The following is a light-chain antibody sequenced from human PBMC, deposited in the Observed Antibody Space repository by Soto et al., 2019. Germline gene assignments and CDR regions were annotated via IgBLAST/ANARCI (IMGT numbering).Light chain of an antibody. CDR2: DAS. CDR1: QRVGGNY. J-gene: IGKJ1*01. CDR3: QQYGSSTWT. Sequence: ELVLTQSPVTLSLSPGERATLSCRASQRVGGNYLAWYQQKRGQAPRLLIYDASSRATDIPDRFSGSGSGTDFTLTITKVEPEDFAVYYCQQYGSSTWTFGQGTKLEMK. V-gene: IGKV3-20*01.